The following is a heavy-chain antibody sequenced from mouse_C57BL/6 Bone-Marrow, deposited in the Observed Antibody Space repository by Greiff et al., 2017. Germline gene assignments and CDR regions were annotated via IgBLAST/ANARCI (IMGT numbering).Heavy chain of an antibody. CDR3: ARDSYGYILDY. V-gene: IGHV3-6*01. J-gene: IGHJ2*01. Sequence: EVQVVESGPGLVKPSQSLSLTCSVTGYSITSGYYWNWIRQFPGNKLEWMGYISYDGSNNYNPSLTNRISITRDTSKNQFFLNLNSVTTEDTATYYCARDSYGYILDYWGQGTTLTVSS. CDR1: GYSITSGYY. D-gene: IGHD2-2*01. CDR2: ISYDGSN.